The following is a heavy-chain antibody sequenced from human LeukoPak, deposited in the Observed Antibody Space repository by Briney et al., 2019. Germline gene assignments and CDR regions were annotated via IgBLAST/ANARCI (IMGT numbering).Heavy chain of an antibody. CDR1: GGTFSSYA. J-gene: IGHJ4*02. CDR2: IIPIFGTA. Sequence: SVKVSCKASGGTFSSYAISWVRQAPGQGLEWMGEIIPIFGTANDAQKFQGRVTITTDESTTTAYMELSSLRSEDTAVYYCASGHDSSDYYSYWGQGTLVTVSS. CDR3: ASGHDSSDYYSY. D-gene: IGHD3-22*01. V-gene: IGHV1-69*05.